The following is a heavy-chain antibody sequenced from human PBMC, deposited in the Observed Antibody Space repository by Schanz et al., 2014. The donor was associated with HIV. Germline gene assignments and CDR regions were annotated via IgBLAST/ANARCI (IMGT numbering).Heavy chain of an antibody. V-gene: IGHV1-18*01. CDR2: ISAYNGNI. CDR1: GYTFTSYG. CDR3: ARTDYDILTGYSLGYYGMDV. J-gene: IGHJ6*02. Sequence: QVQLVQSGAEMKKPGASVKVSCKASGYTFTSYGITWVRQAPGQGLEWMGWISAYNGNINYAQKLQGRVTMTTDTSTSTAYMELRSLRADDTAVYYCARTDYDILTGYSLGYYGMDVWGQGTTVTVSS. D-gene: IGHD3-9*01.